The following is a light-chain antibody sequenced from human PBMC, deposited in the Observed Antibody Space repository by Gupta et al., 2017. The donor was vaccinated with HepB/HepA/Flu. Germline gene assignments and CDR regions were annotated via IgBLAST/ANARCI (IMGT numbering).Light chain of an antibody. J-gene: IGLJ2*01. CDR2: ANS. CDR3: HYSDTSRSSFV. Sequence: QSVLTQPPSVSRAPGQRVTISCTGSSSNIGAGYDVHWYQQLPATAPKLLIYANSTRPSGVPDRFFGSKSGTSASPPTXGXQAEDEXDYYCHYSDTSRSSFVFGGGTKLTVL. V-gene: IGLV1-40*01. CDR1: SSNIGAGYD.